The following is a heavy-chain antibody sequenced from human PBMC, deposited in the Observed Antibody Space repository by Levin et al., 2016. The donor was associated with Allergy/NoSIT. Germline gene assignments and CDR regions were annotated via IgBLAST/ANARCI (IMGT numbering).Heavy chain of an antibody. CDR2: IRGSGDST. D-gene: IGHD2-15*01. Sequence: ETLSLTCAASGSTFSDYGMTWVRQAPGKGLEWVSAIRGSGDSTFYGDSVKGRFTISRDNSKNTLFLQMNSLRAEDTAVYYCAMGRGRQDTRPDYWGQGTLVSVSS. CDR1: GSTFSDYG. CDR3: AMGRGRQDTRPDY. J-gene: IGHJ4*02. V-gene: IGHV3-23*01.